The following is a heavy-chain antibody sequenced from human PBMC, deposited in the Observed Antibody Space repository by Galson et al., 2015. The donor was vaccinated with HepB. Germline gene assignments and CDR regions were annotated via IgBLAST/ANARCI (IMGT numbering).Heavy chain of an antibody. J-gene: IGHJ4*02. CDR1: GGSFSGYY. Sequence: QVQLQESGPGLVKPSETLSLTCAVYGGSFSGYYWSWIRQPPGKGLEWIGEINHSGSTNYNPSLKSRVTISVDTSKNQFSLKLSSVTAADTAVYYCARQGGFDYWGQGTLVTVSS. D-gene: IGHD3-16*01. CDR2: INHSGST. CDR3: ARQGGFDY. V-gene: IGHV4-34*01.